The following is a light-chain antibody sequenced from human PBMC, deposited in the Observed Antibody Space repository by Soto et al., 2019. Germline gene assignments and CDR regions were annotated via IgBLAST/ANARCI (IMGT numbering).Light chain of an antibody. CDR3: QHYGSSYT. Sequence: DIVLTQSPGTLSLSPGERATLSCRASQSIGKNYLAWYQQKPGQAPRLLIYGASIRAIDIPDWFSGSGSGTDFTLTISGLEPEDFAVYYCQHYGSSYTFGQGTKVEIK. J-gene: IGKJ2*01. V-gene: IGKV3-20*01. CDR1: QSIGKNY. CDR2: GAS.